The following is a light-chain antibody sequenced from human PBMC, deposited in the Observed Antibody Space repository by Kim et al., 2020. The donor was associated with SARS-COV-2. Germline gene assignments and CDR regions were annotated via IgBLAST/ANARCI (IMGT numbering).Light chain of an antibody. CDR1: SSDVGGYNY. V-gene: IGLV2-14*03. CDR3: SSYRSTNTWV. Sequence: GQSITISYTGTSSDVGGYNYVSWYQQHPGKAPKLVIYDVSVRPSGVSNRFSASKSGNTASLTISGLQAEDESDYYCSSYRSTNTWVFGGGTKVTVL. CDR2: DVS. J-gene: IGLJ3*02.